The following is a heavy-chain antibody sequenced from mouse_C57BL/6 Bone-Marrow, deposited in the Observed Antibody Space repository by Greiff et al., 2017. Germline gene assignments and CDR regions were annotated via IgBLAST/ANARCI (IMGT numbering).Heavy chain of an antibody. CDR2: IYPRSGNT. D-gene: IGHD1-1*01. CDR3: AREGNLLLRFWYFDV. J-gene: IGHJ1*03. CDR1: GYTFTSYG. V-gene: IGHV1-81*01. Sequence: QVQLQQSGAELARPGASVKLSCKASGYTFTSYGISWMKQRTGQGLEWIGEIYPRSGNTYYNEKFKGKATLTADKSSSTAYMELRSLTSEDSAVYCCAREGNLLLRFWYFDVWGTGTTVTVSS.